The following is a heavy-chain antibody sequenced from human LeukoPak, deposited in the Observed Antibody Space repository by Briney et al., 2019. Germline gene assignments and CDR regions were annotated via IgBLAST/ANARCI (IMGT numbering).Heavy chain of an antibody. CDR2: INAGNGNT. V-gene: IGHV1-3*01. J-gene: IGHJ4*02. Sequence: ASVKVSCKASGYTFTSYAMHWVRQAPGQRLEWMGWINAGNGNTKYSQKFQGRVTITRDTSTSTAYMELRGLRSDDTAVYYCARRSTLYSSGRFYFDYWGQGTLVTVSS. D-gene: IGHD6-19*01. CDR3: ARRSTLYSSGRFYFDY. CDR1: GYTFTSYA.